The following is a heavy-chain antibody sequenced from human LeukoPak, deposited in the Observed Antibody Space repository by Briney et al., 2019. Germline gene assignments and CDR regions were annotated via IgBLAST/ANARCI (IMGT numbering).Heavy chain of an antibody. CDR1: GFTFSSYG. CDR3: AKEVGDIVVVPAASEEL. D-gene: IGHD2-2*01. CDR2: IRYDGSNK. Sequence: GGSLRLSCAASGFTFSSYGMHWVRQAPGKGLEWVAFIRYDGSNKYYADSVKGRFTISRDNSKNTLFLQMNSLRAEDTAVYYCAKEVGDIVVVPAASEELWGQGTLVTVSS. J-gene: IGHJ4*02. V-gene: IGHV3-30*02.